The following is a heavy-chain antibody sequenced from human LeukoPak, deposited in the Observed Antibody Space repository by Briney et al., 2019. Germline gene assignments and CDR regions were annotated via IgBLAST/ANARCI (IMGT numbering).Heavy chain of an antibody. D-gene: IGHD4-17*01. CDR3: AKGGCGDYKYFQH. J-gene: IGHJ1*01. Sequence: PGGSLRLSCAASGFTFSSYGMHWVRQAPGKGLEWVAVISYDGSSKYYADSVKGRFTISRDNSKNTLFLQMNSLRGEDTAVYSCAKGGCGDYKYFQHWGQGTLVTVSS. CDR1: GFTFSSYG. V-gene: IGHV3-30*18. CDR2: ISYDGSSK.